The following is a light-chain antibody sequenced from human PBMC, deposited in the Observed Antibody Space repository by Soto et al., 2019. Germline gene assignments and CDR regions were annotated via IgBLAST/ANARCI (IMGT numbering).Light chain of an antibody. Sequence: IQSARSRAVSGGRVAPSDCNTSQSVLTSSNNKNSIAWYQQKPAQPTSLLIYWASTRESGVPDRFSGSGSGTEFTLTISSLQAQDVAAYFCYQYEQPQPSTFGRGTKVDIK. CDR2: WAS. V-gene: IGKV4-1*01. J-gene: IGKJ1*01. CDR3: YQYEQPQPST. CDR1: QSVLTSSNNKNS.